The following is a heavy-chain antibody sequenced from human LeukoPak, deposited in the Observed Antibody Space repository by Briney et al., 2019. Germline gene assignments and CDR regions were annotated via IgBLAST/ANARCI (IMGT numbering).Heavy chain of an antibody. CDR1: GFTFSNAW. D-gene: IGHD3-22*01. CDR3: AKASAMIVVVSKHFDY. Sequence: GGSLRLSCAASGFTFSNAWMSWVRQAPGKGLEWVSAISGSGGSTYYADSVKGRFTISRDNSKNTLYLQMNSLRAEDTAVYYCAKASAMIVVVSKHFDYWGQGTLVTVSS. J-gene: IGHJ4*02. CDR2: ISGSGGST. V-gene: IGHV3-23*01.